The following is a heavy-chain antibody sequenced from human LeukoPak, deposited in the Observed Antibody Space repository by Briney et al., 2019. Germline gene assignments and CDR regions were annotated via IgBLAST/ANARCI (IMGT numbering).Heavy chain of an antibody. CDR3: ARHEMPSSGWSAVDY. V-gene: IGHV4-39*01. CDR1: GGSISSSRSY. D-gene: IGHD6-19*01. CDR2: IYYSGST. Sequence: SETLSLTCTVSGGSISSSRSYWGWIRQPPGKGLEWIGSIYYSGSTYYNPSLKSRVTISVDTSKNQFSLKLSSVTAADTAVYYCARHEMPSSGWSAVDYWGQRTLVTVSS. J-gene: IGHJ4*02.